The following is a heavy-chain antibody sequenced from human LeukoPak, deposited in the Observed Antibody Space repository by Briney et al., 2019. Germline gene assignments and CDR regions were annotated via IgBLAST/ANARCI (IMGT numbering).Heavy chain of an antibody. CDR1: GFTFKTSW. CDR2: IKQDGSEK. CDR3: ARDTEGSS. J-gene: IGHJ5*02. V-gene: IGHV3-7*01. D-gene: IGHD6-19*01. Sequence: GGSLRLSCAASGFTFKTSWMTWVRQPPGKGLEWVANIKQDGSEKYYVDSVKGRFTISGDNAKNSLYLQMNSLRAEDTAVYYCARDTEGSSWGQGTLVTVSS.